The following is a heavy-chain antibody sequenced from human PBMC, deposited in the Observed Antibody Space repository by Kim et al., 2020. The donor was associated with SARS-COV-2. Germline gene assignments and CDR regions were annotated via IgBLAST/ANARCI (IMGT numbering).Heavy chain of an antibody. D-gene: IGHD3-22*01. V-gene: IGHV4-59*01. CDR3: ARDGRLGYYDSSGYN. Sequence: PSLKSRVTISVDTSKNQFSLKRSSVTAADTAVYYCARDGRLGYYDSSGYNCGQGTLVTVSS. J-gene: IGHJ4*02.